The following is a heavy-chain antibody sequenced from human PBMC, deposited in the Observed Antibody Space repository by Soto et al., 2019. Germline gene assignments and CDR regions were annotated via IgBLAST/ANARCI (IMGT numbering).Heavy chain of an antibody. CDR3: ARVVPAAPYYYYYGMDV. V-gene: IGHV4-4*02. D-gene: IGHD2-2*01. CDR1: GGSISSSNW. CDR2: IYHSGST. J-gene: IGHJ6*02. Sequence: SETLSLTCAVSGGSISSSNWWSWVRQPPGKGLEWIGEIYHSGSTNYNPSLKSRVTISVDKSKNQFSLKLSSVTAADTAVYYCARVVPAAPYYYYYGMDVWGQGTTVAVSS.